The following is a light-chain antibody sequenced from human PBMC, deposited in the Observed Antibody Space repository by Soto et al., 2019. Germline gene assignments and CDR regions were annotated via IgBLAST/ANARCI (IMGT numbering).Light chain of an antibody. CDR1: QEISNY. CDR2: DAS. Sequence: DIQMTQSPSSLSASVGDRVTITCKASQEISNYLDWYQQKAGKAPKLLIYDASNLETGVPSRFSGSGSGTDFTFTISSLQPEDIATYYCQQYDNIPRTFGQGTKVEIK. J-gene: IGKJ1*01. V-gene: IGKV1-33*01. CDR3: QQYDNIPRT.